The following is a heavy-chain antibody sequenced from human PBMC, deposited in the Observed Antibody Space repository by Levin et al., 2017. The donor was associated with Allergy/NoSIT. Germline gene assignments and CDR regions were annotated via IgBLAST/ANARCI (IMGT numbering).Heavy chain of an antibody. CDR1: GGSISSGGYY. D-gene: IGHD6-13*01. J-gene: IGHJ4*02. V-gene: IGHV4-31*03. CDR2: IYYSGST. CDR3: ARDPSPEAAGTRGIGY. Sequence: SCTVSGGSISSGGYYWSWIRQHPGKGLEWIGYIYYSGSTYYNPSLKSRVTISVDTSKNQFSLKLSSVTAADTAVYYCARDPSPEAAGTRGIGYWGQGTLVTVSS.